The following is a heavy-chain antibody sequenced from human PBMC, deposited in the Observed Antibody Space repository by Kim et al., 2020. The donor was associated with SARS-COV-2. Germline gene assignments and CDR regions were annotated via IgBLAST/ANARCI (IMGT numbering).Heavy chain of an antibody. V-gene: IGHV4-39*01. D-gene: IGHD3-3*01. CDR1: GGSISSSSYY. CDR3: ARSGYDFWSGYLSAAYYYGMDV. Sequence: SETLSLTCTVSGGSISSSSYYWGWIRQPPGKGLEWIGSIYYSGSTYYNPSLKSRVTISVDTSKNQFSLKLSSVTAADTAVYYCARSGYDFWSGYLSAAYYYGMDVWGQGTTVTVSS. J-gene: IGHJ6*02. CDR2: IYYSGST.